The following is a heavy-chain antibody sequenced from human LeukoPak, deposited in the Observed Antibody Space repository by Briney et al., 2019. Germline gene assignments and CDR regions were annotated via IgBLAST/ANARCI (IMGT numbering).Heavy chain of an antibody. J-gene: IGHJ2*01. CDR1: GGSISSYY. V-gene: IGHV4-34*01. Sequence: SETLSLTCTVSGGSISSYYWSWIRQPPGKGLEWIGEINHSGSTNYNPSLKSRVTISVDTSKNQFSLKLSSVTAADTAVYYCARRWRATMIVVAPSRYWYFDLWGRGTLVTVSS. CDR2: INHSGST. CDR3: ARRWRATMIVVAPSRYWYFDL. D-gene: IGHD3-22*01.